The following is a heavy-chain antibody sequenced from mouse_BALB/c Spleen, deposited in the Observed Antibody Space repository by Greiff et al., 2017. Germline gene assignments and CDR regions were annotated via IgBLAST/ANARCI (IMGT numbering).Heavy chain of an antibody. D-gene: IGHD2-4*01. V-gene: IGHV5-6-5*01. CDR2: ISSGGST. CDR3: ARGGDYGDWFAY. CDR1: GFTFSSYA. Sequence: EVKLVESGGGLVKPGGSLKLSCAASGFTFSSYAMSWVRQTPEKRLEWVASISSGGSTYYPDSVKGRFTISRDNARNILYLQMSSLRSEDTAMYYCARGGDYGDWFAYWGQGTLVTVSA. J-gene: IGHJ3*01.